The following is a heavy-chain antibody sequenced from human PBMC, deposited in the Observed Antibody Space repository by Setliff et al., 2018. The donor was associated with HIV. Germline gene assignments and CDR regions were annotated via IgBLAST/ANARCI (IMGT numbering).Heavy chain of an antibody. CDR1: GNTFSSHY. V-gene: IGHV1-46*01. Sequence: ASVKVSCKASGNTFSSHYMHWVRQAPGKGLEWMGLINPSGDITSYAEKFQGRVTMTSDTSTSTFYMELSSLRFEDTAAYYCARAPPSGKARPYYFDYWGQGPLVTVSS. D-gene: IGHD6-13*01. J-gene: IGHJ4*02. CDR3: ARAPPSGKARPYYFDY. CDR2: INPSGDIT.